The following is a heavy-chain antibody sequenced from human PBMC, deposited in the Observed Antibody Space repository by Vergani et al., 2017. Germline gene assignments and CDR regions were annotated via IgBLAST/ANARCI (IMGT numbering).Heavy chain of an antibody. V-gene: IGHV3-21*04. D-gene: IGHD6-13*01. CDR2: ISSSSSYI. Sequence: EVQLVESGGGLVKPGGSLRLSCAASGFTFSSYSMNWVRQAPGKGLEWVSSISSSSSYIYYADSVKGRFTISRDNAKNSLYLQMNSLRAEETAVYYCARGPWYSSSWYWGGGDYWGQGTLVTVSS. J-gene: IGHJ4*02. CDR1: GFTFSSYS. CDR3: ARGPWYSSSWYWGGGDY.